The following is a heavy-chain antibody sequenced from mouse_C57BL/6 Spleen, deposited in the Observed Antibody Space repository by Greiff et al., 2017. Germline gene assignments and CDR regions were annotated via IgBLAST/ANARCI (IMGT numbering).Heavy chain of an antibody. CDR1: GYSITSGYY. J-gene: IGHJ3*01. V-gene: IGHV3-6*01. CDR2: ISYDGSN. CDR3: AREEAYYYGSGAWFAY. D-gene: IGHD1-1*01. Sequence: DVQLQESGPGLVKPSQSLSLTCSVTGYSITSGYYWNWIRQFPGNKLEWMGYISYDGSNNYNPSLKNRISITRDTSKNQFFLKLNSVTTEDTATYYCAREEAYYYGSGAWFAYWGQGTLVTVSA.